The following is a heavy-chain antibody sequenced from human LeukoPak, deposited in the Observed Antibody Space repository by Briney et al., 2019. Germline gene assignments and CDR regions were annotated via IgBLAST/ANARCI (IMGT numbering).Heavy chain of an antibody. V-gene: IGHV4-4*07. CDR3: ARIRRDSGDWYADDY. D-gene: IGHD6-19*01. CDR2: ICSSEDT. Sequence: SETLSLICSVSDCSISSFCWSWIRQPAGKGLEWIGRICSSEDTNYNPSLKSRVTMSVDTSQNQFSLRLTSVTAADTAIYYCARIRRDSGDWYADDYWGQGTLVTVSS. CDR1: DCSISSFC. J-gene: IGHJ4*02.